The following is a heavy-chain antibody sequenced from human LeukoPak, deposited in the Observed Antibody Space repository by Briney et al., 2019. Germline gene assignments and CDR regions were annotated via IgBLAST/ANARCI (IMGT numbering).Heavy chain of an antibody. CDR2: ISVSGGST. D-gene: IGHD3-22*01. CDR1: GFTFSSYA. Sequence: GGALRLSCAASGFTFSSYAMSWVRQAPGKGLEWVSAISVSGGSTYYADSVKGRFTISTDNSKNTLYLQMNSLRAEDTAVYYCAKRPVYYYDSSGYYFDYWGQGTLVTVSS. CDR3: AKRPVYYYDSSGYYFDY. V-gene: IGHV3-23*01. J-gene: IGHJ4*02.